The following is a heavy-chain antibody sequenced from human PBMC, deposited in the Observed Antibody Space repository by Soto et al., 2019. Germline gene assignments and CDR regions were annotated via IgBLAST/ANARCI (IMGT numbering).Heavy chain of an antibody. CDR1: GFTFSSYA. V-gene: IGHV3-23*01. J-gene: IGHJ3*02. CDR2: ISGSGGST. D-gene: IGHD3-10*01. Sequence: GGSLRLSCAASGFTFSSYAMSWVRRTPGKGLEWVSAISGSGGSTYYADSVKGRFTISRDNSKNTLYLQMNSLRAEDTAVYYCAKPLYGSGSSDAFDIWGQGTMVTVSS. CDR3: AKPLYGSGSSDAFDI.